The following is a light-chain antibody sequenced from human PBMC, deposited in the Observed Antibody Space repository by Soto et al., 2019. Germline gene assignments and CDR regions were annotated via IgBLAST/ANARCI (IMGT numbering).Light chain of an antibody. CDR1: QGISSY. CDR2: AAA. V-gene: IGKV1-8*01. J-gene: IGKJ2*01. CDR3: QHYLSYPYT. Sequence: AIRMTQSPSSFSASTGDRVTITCRASQGISSYFAWYQQKPGKAPKLLIYAAATLQRGGPSRFSASGTGTDFTLTIRRLQSEDFAPYYCQHYLSYPYTFGQGTKLEI.